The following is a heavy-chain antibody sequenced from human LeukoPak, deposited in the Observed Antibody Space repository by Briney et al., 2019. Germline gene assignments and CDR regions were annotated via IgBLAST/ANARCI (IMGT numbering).Heavy chain of an antibody. CDR1: GGSISSYY. D-gene: IGHD6-19*01. Sequence: SETLSLTCTVSGGSISSYYWSWIRQPPGKGLEWIGYIYYSGSTNYNPSLRSRVTISVDTSKNQFSLKLSSVTAADTAVYYCARGRGRRAGTYNWFDPWGQGTLVTVSS. CDR3: ARGRGRRAGTYNWFDP. CDR2: IYYSGST. V-gene: IGHV4-59*12. J-gene: IGHJ5*02.